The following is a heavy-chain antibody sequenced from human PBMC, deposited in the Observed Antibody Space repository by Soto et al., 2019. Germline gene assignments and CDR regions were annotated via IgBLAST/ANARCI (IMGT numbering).Heavy chain of an antibody. CDR3: ARSRRQWFGGTLSYYFDF. V-gene: IGHV3-7*01. CDR2: IKEDGSEA. Sequence: PGGSLRLSCAAPGFVFRTYWMSWVRQAPGKGLEWVANIKEDGSEANYVDSVKGRFAVSRDKDTNSLYLQLNSLTPEDTAVYYCARSRRQWFGGTLSYYFDFWGQGTLVTVSS. CDR1: GFVFRTYW. D-gene: IGHD3-10*01. J-gene: IGHJ4*02.